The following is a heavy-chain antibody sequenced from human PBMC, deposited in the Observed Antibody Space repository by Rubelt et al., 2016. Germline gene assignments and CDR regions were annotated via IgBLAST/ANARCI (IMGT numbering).Heavy chain of an antibody. CDR3: ARVGGIAVAGTSNWFGP. D-gene: IGHD6-19*01. CDR1: GGSFSDYH. CDR2: INHSGTT. Sequence: QVQLKQWGAGVLKPSETLSLTCAVYGGSFSDYHWSWIRQPPGKGLEWIGEINHSGTTNYNPSLKSRVTMSVDTSKNQFSLKLSSVTAADTAGYYCARVGGIAVAGTSNWFGPWGQGTLVTVSS. V-gene: IGHV4-34*01. J-gene: IGHJ5*02.